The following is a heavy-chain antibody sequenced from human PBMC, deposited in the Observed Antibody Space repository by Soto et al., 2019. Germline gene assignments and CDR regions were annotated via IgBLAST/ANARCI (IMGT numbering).Heavy chain of an antibody. CDR3: ARRSRRASVAGDD. CDR1: GDSISSSSYY. CDR2: IYSSGTA. J-gene: IGHJ4*02. V-gene: IGHV4-39*02. Sequence: QLQLQESGPGLVKPSETLSLTCTVSGDSISSSSYYWGWFRQPPGQGLEWNGNIYSSGTAHYTRSLKSRVAISGATSTNNFSLTLGSVPAADTAVFYCARRSRRASVAGDDWGQGTLVTVSS. D-gene: IGHD6-19*01.